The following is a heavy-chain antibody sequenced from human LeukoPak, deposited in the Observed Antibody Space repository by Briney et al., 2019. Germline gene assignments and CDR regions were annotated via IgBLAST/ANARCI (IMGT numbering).Heavy chain of an antibody. V-gene: IGHV3-21*01. CDR3: ARVSVAATPDY. CDR2: ISSSSSYI. D-gene: IGHD2-15*01. Sequence: GGSLRLSCAASGFTFSDYYMSWVRQAPGKGLEWVSSISSSSSYIYYADSVKGRFTISRDNAKNSLYLQMNSLRAEDTAVYYCARVSVAATPDYWGQGTLVTVSS. CDR1: GFTFSDYY. J-gene: IGHJ4*02.